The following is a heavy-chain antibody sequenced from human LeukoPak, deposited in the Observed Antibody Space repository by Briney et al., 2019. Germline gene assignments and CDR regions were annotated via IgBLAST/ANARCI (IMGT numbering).Heavy chain of an antibody. V-gene: IGHV1-2*02. D-gene: IGHD3-10*01. Sequence: ASVKVSCKASGYTFTGYYMHWVRQAPGQGLEWMGWINPNSGGTNYAQKFQGRVTMTRDTSISTAYMELSRLRSDDTAVYYCARAMVRGVIITLNGLDYWGQGTLVTVSS. CDR3: ARAMVRGVIITLNGLDY. CDR2: INPNSGGT. CDR1: GYTFTGYY. J-gene: IGHJ4*02.